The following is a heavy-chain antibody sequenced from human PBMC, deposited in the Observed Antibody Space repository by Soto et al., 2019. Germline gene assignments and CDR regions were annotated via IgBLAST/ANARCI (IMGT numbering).Heavy chain of an antibody. CDR3: ARDKTYYYDSSGSHSDY. CDR2: INAGNGNT. J-gene: IGHJ4*02. CDR1: GYTFTSYA. V-gene: IGHV1-3*01. D-gene: IGHD3-22*01. Sequence: ASVKVSCKASGYTFTSYAMHWVRQAPGQRLEWMGWINAGNGNTKYSQKFQGRVTITRDTSASTAYMELSSPRSEDTAVYYCARDKTYYYDSSGSHSDYWGQGTLVTVS.